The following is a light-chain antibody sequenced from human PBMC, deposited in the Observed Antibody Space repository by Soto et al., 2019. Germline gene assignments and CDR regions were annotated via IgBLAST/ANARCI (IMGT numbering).Light chain of an antibody. CDR2: AAS. CDR3: QNLDSAAFT. Sequence: DIQMTQSPSSLSASVGDRVTITCRASQVISNYLAWYQQRPGKVPKLLIYAASTLQSDVPSRFSGSGSGTDFTLTISSLLPEDVATYYCQNLDSAAFTFGPGTKVDIK. J-gene: IGKJ3*01. V-gene: IGKV1-27*01. CDR1: QVISNY.